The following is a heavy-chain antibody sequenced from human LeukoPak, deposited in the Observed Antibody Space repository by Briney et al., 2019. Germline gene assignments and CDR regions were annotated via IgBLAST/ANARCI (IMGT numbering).Heavy chain of an antibody. CDR2: IDDDGAGT. V-gene: IGHV3-74*01. Sequence: GGSLRLSCAASGFPFSGYWMHWVRQAPGKGLVWVSRIDDDGAGTSYADSVKGRFTISRDNAKNTLYLQVNSLRVEDTAVYYCARSASGYDSWGQGTLVTVSS. CDR1: GFPFSGYW. D-gene: IGHD5-12*01. J-gene: IGHJ5*02. CDR3: ARSASGYDS.